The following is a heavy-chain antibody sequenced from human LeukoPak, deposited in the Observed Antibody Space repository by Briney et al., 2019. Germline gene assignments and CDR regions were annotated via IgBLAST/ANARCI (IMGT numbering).Heavy chain of an antibody. D-gene: IGHD3-3*01. CDR1: GFTFSDYA. V-gene: IGHV3-23*01. J-gene: IGHJ4*02. CDR3: CFGVLSSVFFDY. Sequence: GGSLRLSCSASGFTFSDYALNWVRQAPGKGLVWVSTINVGGATASYADSVKGRFTTSRDTSKNTLYLYMNSLRAEDTALYYCCFGVLSSVFFDYWGQGTPVTVSS. CDR2: INVGGATA.